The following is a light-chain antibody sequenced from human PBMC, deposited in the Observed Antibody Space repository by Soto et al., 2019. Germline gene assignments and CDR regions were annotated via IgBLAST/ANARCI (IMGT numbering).Light chain of an antibody. V-gene: IGKV3-20*01. CDR2: GAS. Sequence: ETVLTQSPGTLSLSPGERATLSCRASQSVKNDYLAWYQQRPGLAPRLLIFGASGRATGIPDRFSGSGSGTDFTLTISRLEPEDFAIYYCQQYGTSPLTFCGGTKVEIK. CDR1: QSVKNDY. CDR3: QQYGTSPLT. J-gene: IGKJ4*01.